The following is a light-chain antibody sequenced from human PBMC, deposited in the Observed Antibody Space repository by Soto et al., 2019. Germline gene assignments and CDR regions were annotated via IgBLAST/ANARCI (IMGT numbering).Light chain of an antibody. CDR2: GTS. V-gene: IGKV3-15*01. CDR1: QSVASN. J-gene: IGKJ5*01. CDR3: QHYNNWPFT. Sequence: EIVMTQSPASLSVSPGESVTLSCRASQSVASNLAWYQQKPGQDPRLLIYGTSTRATGVPSRFCGSRSVTDFTLPTSSLQDADFVVYHCQHYNNWPFTFGQGTRVEIK.